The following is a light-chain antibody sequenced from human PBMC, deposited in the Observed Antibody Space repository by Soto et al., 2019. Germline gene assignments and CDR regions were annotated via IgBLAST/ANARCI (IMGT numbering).Light chain of an antibody. Sequence: SPGTLSFSPGETATLSCRASQSISTNYLAWYQQKPGQAPRLLIYAASNRLTGIPDRFSGSGSGTDFTLTISRLETEDSALYYCQQYGRTFGQGTRLEIK. CDR3: QQYGRT. V-gene: IGKV3-20*01. CDR1: QSISTNY. CDR2: AAS. J-gene: IGKJ5*01.